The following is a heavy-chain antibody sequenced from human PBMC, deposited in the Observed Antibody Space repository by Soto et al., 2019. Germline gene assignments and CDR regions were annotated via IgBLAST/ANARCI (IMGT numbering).Heavy chain of an antibody. Sequence: SETLSLTCTVSGGSISSSSYYWVWIRQPPGKGLEWIGSIYYSGSTYYNPSLKSRVTISVDTSKNQFSLKLSSVTAADTAVYYCARSRYFSGGSCRDFDYWGQGTLVTVSS. J-gene: IGHJ4*02. V-gene: IGHV4-39*01. CDR1: GGSISSSSYY. D-gene: IGHD2-15*01. CDR2: IYYSGST. CDR3: ARSRYFSGGSCRDFDY.